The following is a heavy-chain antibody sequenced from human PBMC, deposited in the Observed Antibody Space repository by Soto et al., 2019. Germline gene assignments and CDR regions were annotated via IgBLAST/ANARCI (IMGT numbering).Heavy chain of an antibody. Sequence: QVQLVQSGADVKKPGSSVKVSCKTSGGSFSSSAISWVRQAPAQGLEWMGEIIPVFDKANYAQNFQDRLTITADESTGTVFMQLSSLRSDDTAVYFCARLRRDWGDAFDLWGQGTVVTVSS. D-gene: IGHD3-16*01. V-gene: IGHV1-69*01. CDR2: IIPVFDKA. CDR3: ARLRRDWGDAFDL. J-gene: IGHJ3*01. CDR1: GGSFSSSA.